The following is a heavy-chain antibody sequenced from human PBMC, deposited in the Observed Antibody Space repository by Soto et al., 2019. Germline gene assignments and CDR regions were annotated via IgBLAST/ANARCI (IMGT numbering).Heavy chain of an antibody. V-gene: IGHV3-53*02. D-gene: IGHD6-13*01. CDR2: IYSGGST. J-gene: IGHJ6*02. CDR1: GFTVSSNY. Sequence: EVQLVETGGGLIQPGGSLRLSCAASGFTVSSNYMSWVRQAPGKGLEWVSVIYSGGSTYYADSVKGRFTISRDNAKNTLYRQMNGLRAEDTAVYYCARRPLSSSWYYYYGMDVWGQGATVTVSS. CDR3: ARRPLSSSWYYYYGMDV.